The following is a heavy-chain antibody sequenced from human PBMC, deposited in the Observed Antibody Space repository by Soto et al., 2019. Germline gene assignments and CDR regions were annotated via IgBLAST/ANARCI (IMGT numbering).Heavy chain of an antibody. J-gene: IGHJ4*02. CDR1: GGSLSSYY. D-gene: IGHD3-16*01. CDR2: IYYSGST. Sequence: PSETLSLTCVVSGGSLSSYYWSWIRQPPGKGLEWIGYIYYSGSTNYNPSLKSRVTISVDTSKNQFSLKLSSVTAADTAVYDCARTWGSTYDYWGRGTLVTVSS. V-gene: IGHV4-59*01. CDR3: ARTWGSTYDY.